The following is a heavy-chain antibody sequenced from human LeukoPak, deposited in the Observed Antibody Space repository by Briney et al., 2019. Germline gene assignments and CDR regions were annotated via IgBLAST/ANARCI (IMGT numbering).Heavy chain of an antibody. CDR2: INPNSGGT. Sequence: ASVKVSCKASGYTFTGYYMHWVRQAPGQGLEWMGWINPNSGGTNYAQKFQGRVTMTRDTSISTAYMELSRLRSDDTAVYYCARESGIAAAGMPTYAFDIWGQGTMVTVSS. J-gene: IGHJ3*02. V-gene: IGHV1-2*02. CDR3: ARESGIAAAGMPTYAFDI. CDR1: GYTFTGYY. D-gene: IGHD6-13*01.